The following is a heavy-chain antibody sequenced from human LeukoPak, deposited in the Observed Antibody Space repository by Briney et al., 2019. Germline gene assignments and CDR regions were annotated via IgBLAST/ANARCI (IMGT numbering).Heavy chain of an antibody. CDR1: GGSIFNYY. CDR2: VYANGIT. D-gene: IGHD3-22*01. CDR3: ARRVYYDTSGYHPTAGYFDL. Sequence: PSGTLSLTCTVSGGSIFNYYWHWIRQSPGKGLEWVGYVYANGITAYNPSLRSRGSMSIDTSRSQFSLRLTSVTAADTATYYCARRVYYDTSGYHPTAGYFDLWGRGTLVSVSS. J-gene: IGHJ2*01. V-gene: IGHV4-4*08.